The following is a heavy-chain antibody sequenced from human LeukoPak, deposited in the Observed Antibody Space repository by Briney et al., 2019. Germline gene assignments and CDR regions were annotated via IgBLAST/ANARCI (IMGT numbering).Heavy chain of an antibody. CDR1: GFTFSSYE. V-gene: IGHV3-48*03. J-gene: IGHJ6*04. CDR2: ISSSGSTI. D-gene: IGHD3-16*02. Sequence: PGGSLRLSCAASGFTFSSYEMNWVRQAPGKGLEWVSYISSSGSTIYYADSVKGRFTISRDNAKNSLYLQMNSLRAEDTAVYYCGRDWLGELSPDYYGMDVWGKGTTVTVSS. CDR3: GRDWLGELSPDYYGMDV.